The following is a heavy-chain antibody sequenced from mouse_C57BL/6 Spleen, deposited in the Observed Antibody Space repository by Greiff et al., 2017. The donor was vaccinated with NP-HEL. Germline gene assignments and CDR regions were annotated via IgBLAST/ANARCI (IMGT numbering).Heavy chain of an antibody. D-gene: IGHD3-1*01. CDR3: ASQGAQRYFDV. CDR1: GFTFSSYG. J-gene: IGHJ1*03. Sequence: VQLKESGGDLVKPGGSLKLSCAASGFTFSSYGMSWVRQTPDKRLEWVATISSGGSYTYYPDSVKGRFTISRDNAKNTLYLQMSRLKSEDTAMYYCASQGAQRYFDVWGTGTTVTVSS. CDR2: ISSGGSYT. V-gene: IGHV5-6*01.